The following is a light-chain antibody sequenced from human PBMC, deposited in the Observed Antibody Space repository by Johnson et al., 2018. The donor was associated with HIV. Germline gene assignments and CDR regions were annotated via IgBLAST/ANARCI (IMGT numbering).Light chain of an antibody. CDR2: DNN. V-gene: IGLV1-51*01. CDR1: SSNIGNNY. J-gene: IGLJ1*01. CDR3: GTWDSSLSGYV. Sequence: QSVLTQPPSVSAAPGQKVTISCSGSSSNIGNNYVSWYQQLPGTAPKLLIYDNNKRPSGIPDRFSGSKSGTSATLGITGLQTGAEADYYCGTWDSSLSGYVCGTGTKFTVL.